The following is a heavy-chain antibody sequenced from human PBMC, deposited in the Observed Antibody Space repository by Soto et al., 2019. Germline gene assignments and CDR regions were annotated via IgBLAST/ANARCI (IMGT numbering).Heavy chain of an antibody. CDR1: GDSVSTNRAA. CDR3: ARESPYNWICDYYYGMDV. CDR2: AYFRSKWYS. J-gene: IGHJ6*02. Sequence: QVQMQQSGPGLVKPSQTLSLTCAISGDSVSTNRAAWNWIRLSPSRGLEWLGRAYFRSKWYSEYEVSVKSRITIMADASKNQYSLQLNSVTPGDTAVYFCARESPYNWICDYYYGMDVWGQGTTVTVSS. D-gene: IGHD1-20*01. V-gene: IGHV6-1*01.